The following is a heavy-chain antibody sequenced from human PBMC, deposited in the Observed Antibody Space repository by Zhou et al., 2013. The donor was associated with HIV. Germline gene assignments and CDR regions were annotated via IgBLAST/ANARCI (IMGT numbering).Heavy chain of an antibody. Sequence: QVQLQESGPGLVKPSETLSLTCTVSGGSMSSHYWSWIRQSPGKGLEWIGYVYNSGSTNYNPSLKSRVTIAVDTSKNQFSLNLSSVTAADTAVYYCARVTQGAAISYYYYYMDVWGKGPRSPSP. CDR1: GGSMSSHY. CDR3: ARVTQGAAISYYYYYMDV. D-gene: IGHD2-2*02. J-gene: IGHJ6*03. CDR2: VYNSGST. V-gene: IGHV4-59*11.